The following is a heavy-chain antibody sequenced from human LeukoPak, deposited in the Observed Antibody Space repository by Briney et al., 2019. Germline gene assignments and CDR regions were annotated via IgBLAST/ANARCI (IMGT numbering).Heavy chain of an antibody. D-gene: IGHD5-24*01. CDR2: IYYSGRT. CDR3: ARSGRWLHNSGIDY. J-gene: IGHJ4*02. Sequence: SQTLSLTCTVSGGSISSGDYYWSWIRQPPGKGLEWIGYIYYSGRTYYNPSLKSRVTISVDTSKSQFSLKLSSVTAADTAVYYCARSGRWLHNSGIDYWGQGTLVTVSS. CDR1: GGSISSGDYY. V-gene: IGHV4-30-4*01.